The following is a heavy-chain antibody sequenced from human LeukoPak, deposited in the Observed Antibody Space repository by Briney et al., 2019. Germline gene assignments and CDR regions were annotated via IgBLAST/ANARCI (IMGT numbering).Heavy chain of an antibody. J-gene: IGHJ4*02. CDR3: AXELEYYDSSGPTPRYYFXY. Sequence: SVKVSCKASGYTFTSYYMHWVRQAPGQGLEWMGRIIPILGIANYAQKFQGRVTITADKSTSTAYMELSSLRSEDTAVYYCAXELEYYDSSGPTPRYYFXYWGQGTXVT. CDR1: GYTFTSYY. V-gene: IGHV1-69*04. CDR2: IIPILGIA. D-gene: IGHD3-22*01.